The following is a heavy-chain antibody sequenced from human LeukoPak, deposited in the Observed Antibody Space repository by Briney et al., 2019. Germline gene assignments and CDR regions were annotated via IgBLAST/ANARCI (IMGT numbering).Heavy chain of an antibody. J-gene: IGHJ1*01. D-gene: IGHD3-22*01. CDR2: IKSDGST. CDR1: GFSFSSYW. V-gene: IGHV3-74*01. CDR3: ARAPSEIGGYYPEYFRH. Sequence: GGSLRLSCVASGFSFSSYWMHWVRHAPGKGLVWVSRIKSDGSTNYADSVKGRFTISRDNAKNRVSLQMNSLRAEDTGVYFCARAPSEIGGYYPEYFRHWGQGTLVTVSS.